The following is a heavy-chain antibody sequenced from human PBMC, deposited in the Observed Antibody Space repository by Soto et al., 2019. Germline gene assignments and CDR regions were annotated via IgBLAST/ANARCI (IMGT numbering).Heavy chain of an antibody. J-gene: IGHJ4*02. V-gene: IGHV3-30*04. D-gene: IGHD2-15*01. CDR2: ISNDGRGK. CDR1: GFTFTTYA. CDR3: ARDQCFGGGRSCYYFDF. Sequence: PGGSLRLSCAASGFTFTTYAMHWVRQAPGKGLEWVAVISNDGRGKYYADSVKGRFTISRDNSKNTLYLQMNSLGSDDTAVYYCARDQCFGGGRSCYYFDFWGQGTLVTVSS.